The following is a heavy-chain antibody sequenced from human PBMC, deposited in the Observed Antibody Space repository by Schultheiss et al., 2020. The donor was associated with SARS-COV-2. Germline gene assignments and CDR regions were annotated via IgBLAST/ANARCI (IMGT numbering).Heavy chain of an antibody. CDR2: IKQDGSEK. Sequence: GGSLRLSCAASGFTVSSNYMSWVRQAPGKGLEWVANIKQDGSEKYYVDSVKGRFTISRDNAKNSLYLQMNSLRAEDTAVYYCARLYYYDSSGYYGMDVWGQGTTVTVSS. V-gene: IGHV3-7*03. J-gene: IGHJ6*02. CDR1: GFTVSSNY. CDR3: ARLYYYDSSGYYGMDV. D-gene: IGHD3-22*01.